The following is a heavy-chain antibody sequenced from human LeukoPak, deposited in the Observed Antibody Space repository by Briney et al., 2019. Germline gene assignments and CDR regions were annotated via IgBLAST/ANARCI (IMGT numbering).Heavy chain of an antibody. CDR2: INHSGST. V-gene: IGHV4-34*01. J-gene: IGHJ4*02. CDR1: GGSFSGYY. Sequence: PSETLSLTCAVYGGSFSGYYWSWIRQPPGKGLEWIGEINHSGSTNYNPSLKSRVTISVDTSKNQFSLKLSSVTAADTAVYYCACTVYYGSGDHWGQGTLVTVSS. CDR3: ACTVYYGSGDH. D-gene: IGHD3-10*01.